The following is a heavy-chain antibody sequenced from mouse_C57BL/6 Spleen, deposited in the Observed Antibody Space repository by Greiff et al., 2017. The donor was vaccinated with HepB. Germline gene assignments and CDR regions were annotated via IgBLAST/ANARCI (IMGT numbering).Heavy chain of an antibody. D-gene: IGHD4-1*01. CDR2: INPSSGYT. Sequence: VKLMESGAELARPGASVKMSCKASGYTFTSYTMHWVKQRPGQGLEWIGYINPSSGYTKYNQKFKDKATLTADKSSSTAYMQLSSLTSEDSAVYYCARQVSLTGTWFAYWGQGTLVTVSA. V-gene: IGHV1-4*01. CDR3: ARQVSLTGTWFAY. CDR1: GYTFTSYT. J-gene: IGHJ3*01.